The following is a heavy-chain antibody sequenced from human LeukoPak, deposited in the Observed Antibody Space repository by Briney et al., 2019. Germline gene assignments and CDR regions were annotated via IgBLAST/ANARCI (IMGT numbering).Heavy chain of an antibody. J-gene: IGHJ4*02. CDR3: ARADGGYGQRGDFDD. CDR1: GFTFSSYS. CDR2: ISSSSSYI. Sequence: GGSLGLSCAASGFTFSSYSMNWVRQAPGKGLEWVSFISSSSSYIYYADSVKGRFTISRDNAKNSLYLQMNSLRAEDTAVYYCARADGGYGQRGDFDDWGQGTLVTVSS. V-gene: IGHV3-21*01. D-gene: IGHD5-12*01.